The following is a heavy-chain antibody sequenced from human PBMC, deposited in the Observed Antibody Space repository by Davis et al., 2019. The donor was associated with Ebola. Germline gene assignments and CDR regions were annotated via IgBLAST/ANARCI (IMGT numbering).Heavy chain of an antibody. J-gene: IGHJ1*01. CDR1: GGSISSRSSY. Sequence: SETLSLTCTVSGGSISSRSSYWGWIRQAPGKGLAWIGTIYYTGNTYYTPSLKSRVTISVDTSKNQFSLKLSSVTAADTAVYYCASLDGANWSQGTLVTVSS. CDR3: ASLDGAN. V-gene: IGHV4-39*01. CDR2: IYYTGNT. D-gene: IGHD1-1*01.